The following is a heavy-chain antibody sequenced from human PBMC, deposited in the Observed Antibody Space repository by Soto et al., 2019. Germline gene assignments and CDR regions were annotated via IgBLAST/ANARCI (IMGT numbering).Heavy chain of an antibody. CDR3: ARRGLGYCSSTSCPASYYYYYMDV. J-gene: IGHJ6*03. CDR2: ISSSSSYI. CDR1: GFTFSSYS. D-gene: IGHD2-2*01. V-gene: IGHV3-21*01. Sequence: EVQLVESGGGLVKPGGSLRLSCAASGFTFSSYSMNWVRQAPGKGLEWVSSISSSSSYIYYADSVKGRFTISRDNAKNSLYLQMNSLRAEYTAVYYCARRGLGYCSSTSCPASYYYYYMDVWGKGTTVTVSS.